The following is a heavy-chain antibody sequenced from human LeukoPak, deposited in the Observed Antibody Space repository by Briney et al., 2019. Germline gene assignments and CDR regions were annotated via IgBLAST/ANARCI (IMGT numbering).Heavy chain of an antibody. CDR2: ISSSGRAI. D-gene: IGHD1-26*01. V-gene: IGHV3-48*04. J-gene: IGHJ4*02. CDR1: GSTFNTYS. CDR3: AREIPSGSYAPDY. Sequence: PGGSLRLSCAASGSTFNTYSMNWVRQAPGKGLEWVSYISSSGRAILYADSVKGRFTVSRDNDKNSLYLQMNNLRAEDTAVYYCAREIPSGSYAPDYWGQGTLVTVSS.